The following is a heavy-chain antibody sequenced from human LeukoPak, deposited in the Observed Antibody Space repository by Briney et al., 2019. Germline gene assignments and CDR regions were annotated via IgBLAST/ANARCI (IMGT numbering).Heavy chain of an antibody. CDR3: ARGKSRGSHIDY. CDR1: GYSISSGYY. Sequence: PSETLSPTCTVSGYSISSGYYWGWIRQPPGKGLEWIGSFYDSGNTYYNPSLKSRVTISVDTSKNQFSLKVRSVTAADTAVYFCARGKSRGSHIDYWGQGTLVTVSS. J-gene: IGHJ4*02. V-gene: IGHV4-38-2*02. CDR2: FYDSGNT. D-gene: IGHD1-26*01.